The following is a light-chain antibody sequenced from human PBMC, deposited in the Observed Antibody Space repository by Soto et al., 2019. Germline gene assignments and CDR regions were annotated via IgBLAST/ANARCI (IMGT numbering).Light chain of an antibody. CDR3: QHYNSYSEA. Sequence: DIPFTQSPSFLSASDGDRVTITCRASQAISSYLAWYQQKPGKPPKLLIYGASTLQSDVPSRFSGSGSGTEFTLTISSLQPDDFATYYCQHYNSYSEAFGQGTKV. J-gene: IGKJ1*01. CDR1: QAISSY. V-gene: IGKV1-9*01. CDR2: GAS.